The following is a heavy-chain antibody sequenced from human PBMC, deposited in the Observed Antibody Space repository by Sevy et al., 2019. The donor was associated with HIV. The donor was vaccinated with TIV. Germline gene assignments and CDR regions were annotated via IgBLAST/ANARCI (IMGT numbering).Heavy chain of an antibody. J-gene: IGHJ4*02. CDR2: ISYDGSNK. Sequence: GGFLRLSCAASGFIFSNYAMHWVRQAPGKGLEWMAVISYDGSNKYYAASVKGRFTISRDNSKNTVYLQMNSLRGEDTAVYYCAKRFGVFGDHERDQNNLPSILDYWGQGTLVTVSS. CDR3: AKRFGVFGDHERDQNNLPSILDY. D-gene: IGHD3-3*01. CDR1: GFIFSNYA. V-gene: IGHV3-30*18.